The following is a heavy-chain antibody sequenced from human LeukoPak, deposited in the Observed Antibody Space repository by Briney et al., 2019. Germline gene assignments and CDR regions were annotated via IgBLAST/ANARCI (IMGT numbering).Heavy chain of an antibody. Sequence: GGFLRLSCAASGFTFDDYAMHWVRQAPGKGLEWVSGISWNSGSIGYADSVKGRFTISRDNAKNSLYLQMNSLRAEDTAVYYCARDRVYYDSSGYYSHHYYGMDVWGQGTTVTVSS. D-gene: IGHD3-22*01. V-gene: IGHV3-9*01. CDR1: GFTFDDYA. J-gene: IGHJ6*02. CDR2: ISWNSGSI. CDR3: ARDRVYYDSSGYYSHHYYGMDV.